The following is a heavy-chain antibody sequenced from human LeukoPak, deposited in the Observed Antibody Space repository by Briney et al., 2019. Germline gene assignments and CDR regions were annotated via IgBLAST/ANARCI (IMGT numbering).Heavy chain of an antibody. CDR3: ATEHVNSGSYY. Sequence: ASVKVSCKVSGYPPTALSTHPAPPTPPQRPDPPPPLPPHDGETIYAQKFQGRVTMAEDTSTDTAYMELSSLRSEDTAVYYCATEHVNSGSYYWGQGTLVTVSS. J-gene: IGHJ4*02. D-gene: IGHD1-26*01. CDR2: LPPHDGET. CDR1: GYPPTALS. V-gene: IGHV1-24*01.